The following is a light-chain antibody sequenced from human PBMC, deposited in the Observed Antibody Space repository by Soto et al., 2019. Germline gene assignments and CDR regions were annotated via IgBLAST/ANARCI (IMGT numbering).Light chain of an antibody. Sequence: QSVLTQPASVSGSPGQSITISCTGTSSDVGGYNYDSWYQQHPGKAPKLMIYDVSNRPSGVSNRFSGSKSGNTASLTISGLQAEDEADYYCSSDTSSSTVVFGGGTKVTVL. J-gene: IGLJ2*01. V-gene: IGLV2-14*01. CDR2: DVS. CDR3: SSDTSSSTVV. CDR1: SSDVGGYNY.